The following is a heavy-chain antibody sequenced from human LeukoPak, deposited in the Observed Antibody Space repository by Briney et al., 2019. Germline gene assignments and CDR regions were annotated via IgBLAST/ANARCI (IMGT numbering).Heavy chain of an antibody. Sequence: ASVNDSCQASVYTHTSYVISGVRQAPAQGLAWMGWMNDYNGNTNYAQKLQGRVTMTTDTSTSTAYMELRSLRSDDTAVYYCARGGTGVVRYFVWFQSDYGMDVWGKGTTVTVSS. J-gene: IGHJ6*04. CDR2: MNDYNGNT. V-gene: IGHV1-18*04. CDR1: VYTHTSYV. CDR3: ARGGTGVVRYFVWFQSDYGMDV. D-gene: IGHD3-9*01.